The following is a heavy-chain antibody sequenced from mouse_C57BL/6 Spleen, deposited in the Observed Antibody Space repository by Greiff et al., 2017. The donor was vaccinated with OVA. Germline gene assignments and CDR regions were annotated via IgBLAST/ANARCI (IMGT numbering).Heavy chain of an antibody. CDR1: GYTFTSYW. D-gene: IGHD2-14*01. J-gene: IGHJ3*01. V-gene: IGHV1-61*01. Sequence: VQLQQPGAELVRPGSSVKLSCKASGYTFTSYWMDWVKQRPGQGLEWIGNIYPSDSETHYNQKFKDKATLTVDKSSSTAYMQLSSLTSEDSAVYYCARSGTTRFAYWGQGTLVTVSA. CDR2: IYPSDSET. CDR3: ARSGTTRFAY.